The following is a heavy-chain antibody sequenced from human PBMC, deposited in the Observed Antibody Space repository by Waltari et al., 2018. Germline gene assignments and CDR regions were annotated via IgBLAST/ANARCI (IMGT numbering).Heavy chain of an antibody. Sequence: QVQLQESGPGLVKPSETLSLTCTVSGGSISSYYWSWIRQPPGKGLEWSGYSDTSGSTSYNPSLRSRVTISVDTSKNQFSLKLSSVTAADTAVYYGARSQPRLTYYFDYWGQGTLVTVSS. J-gene: IGHJ4*02. V-gene: IGHV4-4*09. CDR2: SDTSGST. CDR3: ARSQPRLTYYFDY. CDR1: GGSISSYY. D-gene: IGHD3-9*01.